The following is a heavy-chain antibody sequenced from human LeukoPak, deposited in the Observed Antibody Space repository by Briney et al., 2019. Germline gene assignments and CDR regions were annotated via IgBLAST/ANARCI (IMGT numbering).Heavy chain of an antibody. CDR3: ARGGITGTTRGPTRLNDAFDI. J-gene: IGHJ3*02. Sequence: ASVKVSCKVPGYTFTGYYMHWVRQAPGQGLEWMGWINPNSGGTNYAQKFQGWVTMTRDTSISTAYMELSRLRSDDTAVYYCARGGITGTTRGPTRLNDAFDIWGQGTMTVSS. CDR1: GYTFTGYY. V-gene: IGHV1-2*04. CDR2: INPNSGGT. D-gene: IGHD1-20*01.